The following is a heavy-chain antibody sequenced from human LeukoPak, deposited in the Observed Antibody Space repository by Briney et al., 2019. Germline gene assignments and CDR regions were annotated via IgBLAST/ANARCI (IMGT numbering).Heavy chain of an antibody. CDR2: ISGSGGST. V-gene: IGHV3-23*01. CDR3: AKSLVLLWFGEFDY. J-gene: IGHJ4*02. D-gene: IGHD3-10*01. CDR1: GFTFSSYA. Sequence: SGGSLRLSCAASGFTFSSYAMSWVRQAPGKGLEWVSAISGSGGSTYYADSVKGRFTISRDNSKNTLYLQMNSLRAEDTAVYYCAKSLVLLWFGEFDYWGQGTLVTVSS.